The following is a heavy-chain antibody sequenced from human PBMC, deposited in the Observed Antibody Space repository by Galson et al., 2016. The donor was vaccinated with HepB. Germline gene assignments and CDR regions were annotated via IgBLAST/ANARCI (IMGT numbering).Heavy chain of an antibody. Sequence: TLSLTCTVSGGSISSGSYYWSWIRQHPGKGLEWIGYIYYSGSAYYNPSLKSRGTISADTSKNQFSLQLRSVTAADTAVYYCARARPAYCGGDCSSYYYYDMGVWGQGTTVTVSS. D-gene: IGHD2-21*02. V-gene: IGHV4-31*03. CDR2: IYYSGSA. CDR3: ARARPAYCGGDCSSYYYYDMGV. CDR1: GGSISSGSYY. J-gene: IGHJ6*02.